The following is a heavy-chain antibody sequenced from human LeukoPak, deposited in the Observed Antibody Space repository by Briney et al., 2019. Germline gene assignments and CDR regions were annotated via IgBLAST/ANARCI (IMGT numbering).Heavy chain of an antibody. V-gene: IGHV3-21*01. CDR2: ITSSGTYI. Sequence: NTGGSLRLSCAASGFTFSNYNMNWVRQAPGKAMEWVSSITSSGTYIFYADSVKGRFTISRDNAKNSLYLQMNSLRAEDTAVYYCARVAINDHGDYFDYWGQGTLVTVSS. J-gene: IGHJ4*02. D-gene: IGHD4-17*01. CDR3: ARVAINDHGDYFDY. CDR1: GFTFSNYN.